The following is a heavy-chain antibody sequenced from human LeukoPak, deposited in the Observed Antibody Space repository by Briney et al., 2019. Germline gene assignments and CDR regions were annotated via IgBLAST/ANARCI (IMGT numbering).Heavy chain of an antibody. J-gene: IGHJ6*03. CDR3: ARAFEWFGAGYYYYMDV. CDR2: ISAYNGNT. D-gene: IGHD3-10*01. Sequence: ASVKVSCKASGGTFSSYAISWVRQAPGQGLEWMGWISAYNGNTNYAQKLQGRVTMTTDTSTSTAYMELRSLRSDDTAVYYCARAFEWFGAGYYYYMDVWGKGTTVTVSS. CDR1: GGTFSSYA. V-gene: IGHV1-18*01.